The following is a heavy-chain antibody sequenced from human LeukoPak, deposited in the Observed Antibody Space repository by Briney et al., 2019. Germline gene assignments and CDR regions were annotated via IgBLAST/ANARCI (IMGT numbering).Heavy chain of an antibody. CDR1: GLSFSTYA. D-gene: IGHD4-17*01. V-gene: IGHV3-23*01. Sequence: PGGSLRLSCAASGLSFSTYAMIWVRQAPGKGLEWVSAISGSGDYTRYADSVKDRFTISRDNSKNTLYLQMNSLRTDDTAIYYCAKDHTSPTVHTDMDFDYWGLGTLVTVSS. J-gene: IGHJ4*02. CDR3: AKDHTSPTVHTDMDFDY. CDR2: ISGSGDYT.